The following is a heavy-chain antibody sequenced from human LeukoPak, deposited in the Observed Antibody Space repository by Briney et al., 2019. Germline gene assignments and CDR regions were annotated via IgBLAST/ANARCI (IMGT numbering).Heavy chain of an antibody. D-gene: IGHD3-10*01. CDR1: GYIFSTYW. V-gene: IGHV5-51*01. CDR2: VYPEDSDT. Sequence: RGESLRISCEGPGYIFSTYWIAWVRQTPGKGLEWMGMVYPEDSDTKYSPSFQGQVTISADKSINTAYLQWDSVKASDTAIYYCAVRGSYFDYWGQGVLVTVSS. CDR3: AVRGSYFDY. J-gene: IGHJ4*02.